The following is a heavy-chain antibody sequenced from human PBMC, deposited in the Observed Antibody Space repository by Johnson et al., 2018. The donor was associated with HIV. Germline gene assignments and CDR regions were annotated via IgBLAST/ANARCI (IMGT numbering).Heavy chain of an antibody. D-gene: IGHD2-21*02. CDR2: IRYDGSNK. CDR1: GFTFSDYY. V-gene: IGHV3-30*02. Sequence: VQLLESGGGLVKPGGSLRLSCAASGFTFSDYYMSWIRQAPGKGLEWVAFIRYDGSNKYYADSVKGRFTISRDNSKNTLYLQMNSLRAEDTAVYYCARECGGDCSDAFDIWGQGTMVTVSS. J-gene: IGHJ3*02. CDR3: ARECGGDCSDAFDI.